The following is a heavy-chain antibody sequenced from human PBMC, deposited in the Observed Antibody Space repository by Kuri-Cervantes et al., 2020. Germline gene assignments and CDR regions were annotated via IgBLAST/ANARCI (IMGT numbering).Heavy chain of an antibody. CDR3: ARGQQLGYYYGMDV. V-gene: IGHV3-30-3*01. J-gene: IGHJ6*02. CDR2: ISYDGSNK. Sequence: GESLKISCAASGFTFSSYAMHWVRQAPGKGLEWVAVISYDGSNKYYADSVKGRFTISRDNSKNTLYLQMNSLRAEDTAVYYCARGQQLGYYYGMDVWGQGTTVTVSS. CDR1: GFTFSSYA. D-gene: IGHD6-13*01.